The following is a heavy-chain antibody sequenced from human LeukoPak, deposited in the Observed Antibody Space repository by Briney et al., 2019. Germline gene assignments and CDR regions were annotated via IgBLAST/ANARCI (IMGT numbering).Heavy chain of an antibody. Sequence: GGSLRLSCAASGFTVSSNYMSWVRQALGEGLEWVSVIYSGGSTYHADSVKGRFTISRDNSKNTPYLQVNSLRAEDTAVYYCAREVVVVGAAGGGFDCWGQGTLVTVSS. D-gene: IGHD1-26*01. CDR1: GFTVSSNY. CDR3: AREVVVVGAAGGGFDC. CDR2: IYSGGST. V-gene: IGHV3-53*01. J-gene: IGHJ4*02.